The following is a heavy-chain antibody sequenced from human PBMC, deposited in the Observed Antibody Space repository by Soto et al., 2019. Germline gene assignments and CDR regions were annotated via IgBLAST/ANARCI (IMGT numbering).Heavy chain of an antibody. Sequence: EVQLVESGGGLVQPGGSLRLSCAASGFTFRNYWMHWVRQAPGKGLVWVSHINSDGSSTSYADSVKGRITISRANAKNTRYLQSISLRDEDTAVYYCARAGRITVIDDYMDVWGKGTRVTVSS. D-gene: IGHD1-20*01. CDR3: ARAGRITVIDDYMDV. CDR2: INSDGSST. CDR1: GFTFRNYW. V-gene: IGHV3-74*01. J-gene: IGHJ6*03.